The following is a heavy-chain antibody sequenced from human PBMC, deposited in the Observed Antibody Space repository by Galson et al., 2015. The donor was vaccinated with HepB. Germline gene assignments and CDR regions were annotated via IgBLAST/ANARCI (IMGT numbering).Heavy chain of an antibody. CDR2: ISAYNGNT. CDR1: GYTFTSYG. D-gene: IGHD4-17*01. Sequence: SVKVSCKASGYTFTSYGISWVRQAPGQGLEWMGWISAYNGNTNYAQKLQGRVTMTTDTSTSTAYMELRSLRSDDTAVYYCARGREGGDYETTAFDPWGQGTLVTVSS. CDR3: ARGREGGDYETTAFDP. J-gene: IGHJ5*02. V-gene: IGHV1-18*01.